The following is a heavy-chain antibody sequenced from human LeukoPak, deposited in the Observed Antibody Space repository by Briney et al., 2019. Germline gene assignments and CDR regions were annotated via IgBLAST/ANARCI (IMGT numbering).Heavy chain of an antibody. CDR2: ISSNGGST. Sequence: GGSLRLSCSASGFTFSYYAMHWVRQAAGKGLEFVSGISSNGGSTYYADSLKGRFTVSRDNSNNTLYLQMSSLRAEDTAIYYCAKGPTYDSLPYYFDYWGQRTLVPVSS. J-gene: IGHJ4*02. V-gene: IGHV3-64D*09. CDR3: AKGPTYDSLPYYFDY. D-gene: IGHD3-22*01. CDR1: GFTFSYYA.